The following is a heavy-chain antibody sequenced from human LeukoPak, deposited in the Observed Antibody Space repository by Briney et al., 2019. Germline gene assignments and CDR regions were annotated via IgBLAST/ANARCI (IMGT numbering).Heavy chain of an antibody. CDR2: IYHSGST. V-gene: IGHV4-59*12. CDR3: ARGFRAFDI. CDR1: GGSISSYY. Sequence: SETLSLTCTVSGGSISSYYWSWIRQPAGKGLEWIGYIYHSGSTYYNPSLKSRVTISVDRSKNQFSLKLSSVTAADTAVYYCARGFRAFDIWGQGTMVTVSS. J-gene: IGHJ3*02. D-gene: IGHD3-3*01.